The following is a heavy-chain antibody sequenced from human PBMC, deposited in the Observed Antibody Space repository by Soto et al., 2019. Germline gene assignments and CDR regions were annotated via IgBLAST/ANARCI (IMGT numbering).Heavy chain of an antibody. CDR1: GYTFTSYA. J-gene: IGHJ4*02. CDR3: ARNPLAALNPSAFDY. V-gene: IGHV1-3*01. Sequence: ASVKVSCKASGYTFTSYAMHWVRQAPGQRLERMGWINAGNGNTKYSQKFQGRVTITRDTSASTAYMELSSLRSEDTAVYYCARNPLAALNPSAFDYWGQGTLVTVSS. CDR2: INAGNGNT. D-gene: IGHD2-15*01.